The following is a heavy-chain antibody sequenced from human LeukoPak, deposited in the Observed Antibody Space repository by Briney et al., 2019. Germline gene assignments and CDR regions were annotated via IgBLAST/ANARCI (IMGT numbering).Heavy chain of an antibody. CDR1: GFTVSSNY. D-gene: IGHD1-26*01. CDR3: AKGSRSGSSRVFDY. J-gene: IGHJ4*02. Sequence: GGSLRLSCAASGFTVSSNYMSWVRQAPGKGLEWVSAISGSGGSTYYADSVKGRFTISRDNSKNTLYLQMNSLRAEDTAVYYCAKGSRSGSSRVFDYWGQGTLVTVSS. CDR2: ISGSGGST. V-gene: IGHV3-23*01.